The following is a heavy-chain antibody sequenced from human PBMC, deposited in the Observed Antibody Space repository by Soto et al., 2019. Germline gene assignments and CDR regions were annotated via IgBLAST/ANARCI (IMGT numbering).Heavy chain of an antibody. CDR1: GFSFSTSG. CDR2: MWYDGTGE. Sequence: GGSLRLSCAASGFSFSTSGMHWVRQAPGKGLEWVTVMWYDGTGEDYADSVKGRFTISRDNSKNALYLQMNSLTTEDTAVYYCARGLTKRAGGEFDIWGQGTMGTVSS. J-gene: IGHJ3*02. CDR3: ARGLTKRAGGEFDI. V-gene: IGHV3-33*01. D-gene: IGHD3-16*01.